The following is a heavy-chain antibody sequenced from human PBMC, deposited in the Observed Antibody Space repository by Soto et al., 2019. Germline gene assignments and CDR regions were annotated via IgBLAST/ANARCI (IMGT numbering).Heavy chain of an antibody. CDR1: GGTFSSYA. D-gene: IGHD2-2*01. CDR3: ARGYCSSTSCDYYCGMYV. J-gene: IGHJ6*02. Sequence: ASVKVSCKASGGTFSSYAISWVRQAPGQGLEWMGGIIPIFGTANYAQKFQGRVTITADEPTSTAYMELSSLRSEDTAVYYCARGYCSSTSCDYYCGMYVWGQGTTVTVSS. CDR2: IIPIFGTA. V-gene: IGHV1-69*13.